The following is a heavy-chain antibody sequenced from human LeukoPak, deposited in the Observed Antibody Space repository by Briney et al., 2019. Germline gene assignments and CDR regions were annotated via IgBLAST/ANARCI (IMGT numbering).Heavy chain of an antibody. V-gene: IGHV3-30*18. D-gene: IGHD1-14*01. CDR2: TSSDLNVK. CDR3: AKEYSVRNQFDH. Sequence: GGSLRLSCAASGFTFRNYVIHWVRQAPGKGLEWVAVTSSDLNVKLYADSVKGRFTISRDNSKNTLYLQMNSLRAEDTAVYYCAKEYSVRNQFDHWGQGTLVAVSS. J-gene: IGHJ4*02. CDR1: GFTFRNYV.